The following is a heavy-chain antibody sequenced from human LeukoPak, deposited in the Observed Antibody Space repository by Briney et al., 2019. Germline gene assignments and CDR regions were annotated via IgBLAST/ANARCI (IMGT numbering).Heavy chain of an antibody. CDR3: ARGEYYDILDV. J-gene: IGHJ6*04. CDR1: GGSFNGYY. V-gene: IGHV4-34*01. D-gene: IGHD3-9*01. Sequence: SETLSLTCAVYGGSFNGYYWSWIRQPPGKGLEWIGEINHSGSTNYNPSLKSRVTISVDTSKNQFSLKLSSVTAADTAVYYCARGEYYDILDVWGKGTTVTVSS. CDR2: INHSGST.